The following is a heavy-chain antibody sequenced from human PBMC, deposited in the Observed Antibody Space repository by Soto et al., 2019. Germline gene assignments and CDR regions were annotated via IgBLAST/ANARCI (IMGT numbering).Heavy chain of an antibody. CDR2: IKQDGGEK. V-gene: IGHV3-7*05. CDR3: ARPVGSVVATAAIRY. J-gene: IGHJ4*02. CDR1: GFTFSSYW. Sequence: EVQLVESGGGLVQPGGSLRLSCAASGFTFSSYWMTWVRQAPGKGLEWVANIKQDGGEKNYVDSVKGRFTISRDSAENSLYLQMTSRRAEDTAVYYLARPVGSVVATAAIRYWGQGALVSVSS. D-gene: IGHD2-21*02.